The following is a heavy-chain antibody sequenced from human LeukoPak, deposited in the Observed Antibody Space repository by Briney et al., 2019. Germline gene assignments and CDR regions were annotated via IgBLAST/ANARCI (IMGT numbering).Heavy chain of an antibody. CDR2: IYHSGST. CDR3: ASITFGGVLDY. CDR1: GYSITSGYY. J-gene: IGHJ4*02. V-gene: IGHV4-38-2*02. Sequence: PSETLSLTCTVSGYSITSGYYWGWIRQSPGKGLEWVASIYHSGSTYYNPSLKSRVTISVDTSKNQFSLNLNSVTAADTAVYYCASITFGGVLDYWGQGTLVTVSS. D-gene: IGHD3-16*01.